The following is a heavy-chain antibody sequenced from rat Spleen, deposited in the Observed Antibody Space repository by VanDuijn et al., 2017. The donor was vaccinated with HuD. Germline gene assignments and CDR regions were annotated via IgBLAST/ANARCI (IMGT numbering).Heavy chain of an antibody. CDR1: GFTFNNYW. J-gene: IGHJ2*01. CDR3: TTADY. Sequence: EVQLVESGGGLVQPGRSLKLSCLASGFTFNNYWMTWIRQAPGKGLEWIASITHTGDNTYYPDSVKGRFTLSRDNAKSSLYLQMNSLKSEDTATYYCTTADYWGQGVMVTVSS. CDR2: ITHTGDNT. V-gene: IGHV5-31*01.